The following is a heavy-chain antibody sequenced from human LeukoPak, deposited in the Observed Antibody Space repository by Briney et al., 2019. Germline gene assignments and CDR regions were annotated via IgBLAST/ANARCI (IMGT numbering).Heavy chain of an antibody. CDR3: ARGQWLLF. Sequence: PGGSLRLSCVASGFTFTDYWMGWVRQAPGRGPEWVAYMNQDGSEKLYVDSVKGRFTISRDNGKHSVSLQMNSLRAEDTAVYYCARGQWLLFRGQGSLVTVSS. V-gene: IGHV3-7*04. J-gene: IGHJ1*01. CDR1: GFTFTDYW. CDR2: MNQDGSEK. D-gene: IGHD6-19*01.